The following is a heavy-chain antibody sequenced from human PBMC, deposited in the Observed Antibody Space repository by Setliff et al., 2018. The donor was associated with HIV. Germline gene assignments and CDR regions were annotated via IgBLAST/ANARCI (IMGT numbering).Heavy chain of an antibody. Sequence: ASVKVSCKASGYTFTSYDINWVRQATGQGLEWMGRINPNSGATNYAQKFQGRVTMTRDTSSTTAYMEVSSLRSQDPAVTAVYYCARDSGARWLQGHFDYWGRGTLVTVSS. V-gene: IGHV1-2*06. CDR3: ARDSGARWLQGHFDY. D-gene: IGHD5-12*01. CDR2: INPNSGAT. CDR1: GYTFTSYD. J-gene: IGHJ4*02.